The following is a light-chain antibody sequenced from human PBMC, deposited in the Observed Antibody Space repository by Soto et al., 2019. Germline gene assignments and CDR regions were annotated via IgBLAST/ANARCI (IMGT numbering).Light chain of an antibody. V-gene: IGKV3-15*01. J-gene: IGKJ1*01. CDR2: RAS. CDR1: ESVSDD. CDR3: QQYYNWPPWT. Sequence: IVLTLSAANLSMSPGARATLSCSASESVSDDLAWYQQKPGRAPRLLIYRASTRAAGVSARISGSGSGTEFTLSISSLQPEDSAVYYCQQYYNWPPWTFAHGAKVDI.